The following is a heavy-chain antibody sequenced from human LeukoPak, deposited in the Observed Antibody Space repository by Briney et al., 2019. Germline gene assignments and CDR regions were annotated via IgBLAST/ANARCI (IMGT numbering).Heavy chain of an antibody. CDR2: TNTDATST. V-gene: IGHV3-74*01. CDR3: ARDQGQQKDY. J-gene: IGHJ4*02. Sequence: GGSLRLSCEASGFTFSSYWMHWVRQAPGKGLVWVSRTNTDATSTNYADSVKGRFTISRDNSKNTLYLQMNSLRAEDTAVYYCARDQGQQKDYWGQETLVTVSS. CDR1: GFTFSSYW.